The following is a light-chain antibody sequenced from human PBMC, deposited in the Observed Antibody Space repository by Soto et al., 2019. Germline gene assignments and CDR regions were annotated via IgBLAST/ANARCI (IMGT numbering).Light chain of an antibody. CDR2: EVS. CDR3: SSYTSTTTRV. CDR1: SSDVGGYNY. J-gene: IGLJ3*02. V-gene: IGLV2-14*01. Sequence: QSALTQPASVSGSPGQSITISCTGTSSDVGGYNYVSWYQQHPGKAPKLIIYEVSNRPSGVSNRFSGSKSGNTASLTISGLQAEDEADYYCSSYTSTTTRVFGGGTKLTVL.